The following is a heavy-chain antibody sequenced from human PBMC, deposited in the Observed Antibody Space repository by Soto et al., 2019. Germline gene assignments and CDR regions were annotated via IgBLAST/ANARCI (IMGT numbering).Heavy chain of an antibody. CDR3: AREDYYDTGYYVV. CDR2: IYTSGTT. CDR1: GRCRSGYY. Sequence: ASLSRTCTVCGRCRSGYYLSWIRQPAGERLEWIGRIYTSGTTDFNPSLKGRVTMSVDTSKNQFSLKLTSVTAADTALYYCAREDYYDTGYYVVWGQGTQVTVSS. J-gene: IGHJ4*02. V-gene: IGHV4-4*07. D-gene: IGHD3-9*01.